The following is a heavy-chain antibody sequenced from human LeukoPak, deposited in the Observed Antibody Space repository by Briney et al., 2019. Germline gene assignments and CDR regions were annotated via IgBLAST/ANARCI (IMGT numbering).Heavy chain of an antibody. J-gene: IGHJ6*02. CDR1: GFTFSDSW. CDR2: MNQDGSAK. V-gene: IGHV3-7*01. Sequence: GGSLRLSCAASGFTFSDSWMSWVRQAPGKGLEWVANMNQDGSAKGYVDSVKGRFTISRDTARNSLYLQMSSLRPEDTAVYYCATYTHWVAGDVWGQGTTVTVSS. CDR3: ATYTHWVAGDV. D-gene: IGHD3-16*01.